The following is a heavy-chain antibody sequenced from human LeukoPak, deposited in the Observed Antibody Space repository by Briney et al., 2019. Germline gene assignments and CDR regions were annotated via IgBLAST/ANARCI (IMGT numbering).Heavy chain of an antibody. Sequence: PGRSLRLSCAASGFTFSSYAMHWVRQAPGKGLEWVAVISYDGSNKYYADSVKGRFTIFRDNFKNTLSLQMNSLRAEDTAVYYCARDMSTLYDYWGQGTLVTVSS. V-gene: IGHV3-30*04. J-gene: IGHJ4*02. CDR2: ISYDGSNK. D-gene: IGHD5/OR15-5a*01. CDR1: GFTFSSYA. CDR3: ARDMSTLYDY.